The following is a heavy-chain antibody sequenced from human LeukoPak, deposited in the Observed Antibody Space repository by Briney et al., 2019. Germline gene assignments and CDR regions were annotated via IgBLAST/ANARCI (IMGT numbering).Heavy chain of an antibody. D-gene: IGHD3-16*01. J-gene: IGHJ5*02. CDR1: RFSFSRYA. V-gene: IGHV3-30*18. Sequence: GTSLRLSCVASRFSFSRYAMQWVRQAPGKGLEWVASISYDGTIKDYGDSVRGRFTISRDNSKNTLYLQMNSLRAEDTAVYFCAKGDKMLTWRRTYNRFDPWGQGTLVTVSS. CDR3: AKGDKMLTWRRTYNRFDP. CDR2: ISYDGTIK.